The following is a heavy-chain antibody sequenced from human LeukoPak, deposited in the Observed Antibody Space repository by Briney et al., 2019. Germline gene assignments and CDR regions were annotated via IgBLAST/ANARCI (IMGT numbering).Heavy chain of an antibody. Sequence: PGGSLRLSCAASGLTVSTNSMTWVRRAPGMGLEWVSVVSSEGNTFYADSVKGRFTTSTDNSKNTLYLQMNSLRAEDTAVYYCARKVGYGYALDYWGQGTLVTVSS. CDR1: GLTVSTNS. D-gene: IGHD5-18*01. CDR2: VSSEGNT. CDR3: ARKVGYGYALDY. V-gene: IGHV3-53*01. J-gene: IGHJ4*02.